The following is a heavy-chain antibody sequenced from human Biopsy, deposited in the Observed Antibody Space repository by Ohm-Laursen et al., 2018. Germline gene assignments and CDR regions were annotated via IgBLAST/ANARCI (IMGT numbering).Heavy chain of an antibody. CDR3: ARQVDFWSGYVDY. J-gene: IGHJ4*02. CDR2: IYYSGNT. D-gene: IGHD3-3*01. V-gene: IGHV4-39*01. Sequence: SETLSLTCSVSGGSISDSTYHWGWIRQSPGKGLEWIGNIYYSGNTDYSPSLKSRVTISVDTSNNHFSLKLRYVTAADTAVYYCARQVDFWSGYVDYWGQGTLVAVSS. CDR1: GGSISDSTYH.